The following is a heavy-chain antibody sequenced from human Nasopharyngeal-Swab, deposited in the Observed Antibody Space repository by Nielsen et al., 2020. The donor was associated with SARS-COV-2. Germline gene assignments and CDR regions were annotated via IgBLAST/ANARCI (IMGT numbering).Heavy chain of an antibody. Sequence: ASVKVSCRASGYTFTSYGISWVRQAPGQGLEWMGWISAYNGNTNYAQKLQGRVTMTTDTSTSTVYMELSSLRSEDTAVYYCARLLAAAGLYYYYGMDVWGQGTTVTVSS. D-gene: IGHD6-13*01. CDR3: ARLLAAAGLYYYYGMDV. CDR2: ISAYNGNT. V-gene: IGHV1-18*01. J-gene: IGHJ6*02. CDR1: GYTFTSYG.